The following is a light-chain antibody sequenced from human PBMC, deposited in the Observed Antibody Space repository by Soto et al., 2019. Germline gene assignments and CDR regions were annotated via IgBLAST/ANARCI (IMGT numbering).Light chain of an antibody. CDR3: QQRGYWPQT. Sequence: EIVLTQSPATLSLSPGERATLSCRASESISYYLAWYLQKPGQSPRLLIYDASNRATGIPARFSGSGSGTDFTLTITTLEPEDFAVYYCQQRGYWPQTFGQGTKLEIK. CDR1: ESISYY. J-gene: IGKJ2*01. V-gene: IGKV3-11*01. CDR2: DAS.